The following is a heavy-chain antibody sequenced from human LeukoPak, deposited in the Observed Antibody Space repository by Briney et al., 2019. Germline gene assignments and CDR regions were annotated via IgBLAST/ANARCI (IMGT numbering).Heavy chain of an antibody. CDR1: GGTFSSYA. CDR3: ATALGSWGYFDY. Sequence: SVKVSCKASGGTFSSYAISWVQQAPGQGLEWMGRIIPILGIANYAQKFQGRVTITADKSTSTAYMELSSLRSEDTAVYYCATALGSWGYFDYWGQGTLVTVSS. J-gene: IGHJ4*02. CDR2: IIPILGIA. V-gene: IGHV1-69*04. D-gene: IGHD3-16*01.